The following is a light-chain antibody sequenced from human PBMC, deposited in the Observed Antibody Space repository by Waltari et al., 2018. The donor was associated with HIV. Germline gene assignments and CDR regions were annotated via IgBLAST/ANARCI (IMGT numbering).Light chain of an antibody. CDR1: SSDVGGYNY. CDR3: SSYSGRTTI. CDR2: EVT. Sequence: QSALTQPHSASGSPGQSVTISCTGTSSDVGGYNYVSWYQQHPGKAPKLIIFEVTKRPSGVADRFSGSKAGNTASLTVSGLQAEDEADYYCSSYSGRTTIFGTGTKVTVL. J-gene: IGLJ1*01. V-gene: IGLV2-8*01.